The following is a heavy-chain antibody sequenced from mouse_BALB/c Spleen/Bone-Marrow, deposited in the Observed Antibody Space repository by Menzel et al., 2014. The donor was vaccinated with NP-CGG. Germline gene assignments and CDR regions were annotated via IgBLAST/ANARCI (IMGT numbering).Heavy chain of an antibody. D-gene: IGHD2-5*01. CDR3: ARDTTSNIYWYLDV. CDR2: IRNKANGYTT. Sequence: EVMLVESGGGLVQPGGSLRLSCAISGFTFTDYYMSWVRQPPGKALEWLGFIRNKANGYTTEYSTSVKGRFTISRDNSQSILYLQMNTLRAEDSATYYCARDTTSNIYWYLDVWGAGTTVTVSS. V-gene: IGHV7-3*02. J-gene: IGHJ1*01. CDR1: GFTFTDYY.